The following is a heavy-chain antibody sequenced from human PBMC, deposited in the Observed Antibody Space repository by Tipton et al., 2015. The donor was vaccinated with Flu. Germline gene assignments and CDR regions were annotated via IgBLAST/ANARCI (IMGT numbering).Heavy chain of an antibody. CDR3: AKDQGDSSGYYSYGAIGNFDY. Sequence: SLRLSCAASGFTFSSYAMSWVRQAPGKGLEWVSAISGSGGSTYYADSVKGRFTISRDNSKNTLYLQMNSLRAEDTAVYYCAKDQGDSSGYYSYGAIGNFDYWGQGTLVTVSS. D-gene: IGHD3-22*01. CDR2: ISGSGGST. CDR1: GFTFSSYA. V-gene: IGHV3-23*01. J-gene: IGHJ4*02.